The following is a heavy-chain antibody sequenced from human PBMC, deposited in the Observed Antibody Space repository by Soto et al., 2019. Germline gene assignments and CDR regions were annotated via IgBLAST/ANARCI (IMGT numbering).Heavy chain of an antibody. Sequence: PGGSLRLSCAASGFTFRSYWMTWVRQAPGKGMEWVANIKQDGSQTNYVESVEGRFTISRDNAKNSLYLQMNGLRTEDTAVYHCARGSFASSGYRQDFDNWGQGIQVTVSS. CDR2: IKQDGSQT. D-gene: IGHD3-22*01. V-gene: IGHV3-7*01. CDR1: GFTFRSYW. J-gene: IGHJ4*02. CDR3: ARGSFASSGYRQDFDN.